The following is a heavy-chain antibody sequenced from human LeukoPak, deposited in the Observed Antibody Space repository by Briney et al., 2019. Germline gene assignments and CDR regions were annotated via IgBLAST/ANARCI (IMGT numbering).Heavy chain of an antibody. D-gene: IGHD6-13*01. CDR3: ARQIESAGTAGFDF. J-gene: IGHJ4*02. CDR2: IYSTGST. Sequence: SETLSLTCTVSGGSISSYYWSWIRQPAGKGLEWIGRIYSTGSTNYNPSLKGRVTMSVDTSKNQFSLRLRSVTAADTAVYYCARQIESAGTAGFDFWGQGALATVTS. CDR1: GGSISSYY. V-gene: IGHV4-4*07.